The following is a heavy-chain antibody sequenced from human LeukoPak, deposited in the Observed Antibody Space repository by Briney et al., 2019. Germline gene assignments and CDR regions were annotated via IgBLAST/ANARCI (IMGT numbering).Heavy chain of an antibody. Sequence: ASVKVSCKTSGYTFTSYAVGWVRQAPGQGVEWMGWISPYNGDTKYAQNVQGRLTLTTDTSTPTVYMELRSLRSDDTAVYYCARDSRAYTFPFDYWGQGTLVTVSS. D-gene: IGHD2/OR15-2a*01. J-gene: IGHJ4*02. V-gene: IGHV1-18*04. CDR2: ISPYNGDT. CDR3: ARDSRAYTFPFDY. CDR1: GYTFTSYA.